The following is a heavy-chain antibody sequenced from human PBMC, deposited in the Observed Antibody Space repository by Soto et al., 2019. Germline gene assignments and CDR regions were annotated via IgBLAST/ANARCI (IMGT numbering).Heavy chain of an antibody. CDR2: IDPSDSYT. V-gene: IGHV5-10-1*01. CDR1: GYSFTSYW. J-gene: IGHJ6*02. Sequence: GESLKISCKGSGYSFTSYWISWVRQMPGKGLEWMGRIDPSDSYTNYSPSFQGHVTISADKSISTAYLQWSSLKASDTAMYYCARPSYHYDSSGYYLYYGMDVWGQGTTVTVSS. D-gene: IGHD3-22*01. CDR3: ARPSYHYDSSGYYLYYGMDV.